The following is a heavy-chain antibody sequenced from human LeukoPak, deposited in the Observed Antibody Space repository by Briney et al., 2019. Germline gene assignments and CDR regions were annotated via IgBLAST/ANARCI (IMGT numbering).Heavy chain of an antibody. CDR3: ARSDITGTPSSDSYYFYYMDV. Sequence: ASVKVSCKASGGTFSTFAIHWVRQAPGQGLEWMGGIVPFFGTSSSAQKFRGRVTITSDESTSTAYMELSGLRSEDTAVYYCARSDITGTPSSDSYYFYYMDVWGKGTAVTVSS. CDR1: GGTFSTFA. D-gene: IGHD1-7*01. CDR2: IVPFFGTS. J-gene: IGHJ6*03. V-gene: IGHV1-69*13.